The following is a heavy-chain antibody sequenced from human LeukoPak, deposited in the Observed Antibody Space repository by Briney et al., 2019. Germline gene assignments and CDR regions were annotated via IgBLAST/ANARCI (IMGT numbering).Heavy chain of an antibody. CDR1: GFTFRTYS. V-gene: IGHV3-48*01. Sequence: GGSLRLSCAASGFTFRTYSMKWVRQAPGKGLEWVSYISDSSAMYYADSVRGRFTISRENDKNSLFLQMNSLRAEGTAVYYCARDGGYSGFDADCWGQGTLVTVCS. D-gene: IGHD5-12*01. CDR2: ISDSSAM. J-gene: IGHJ4*02. CDR3: ARDGGYSGFDADC.